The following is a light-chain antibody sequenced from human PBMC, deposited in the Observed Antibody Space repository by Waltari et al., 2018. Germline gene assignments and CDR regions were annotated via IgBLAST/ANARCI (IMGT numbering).Light chain of an antibody. CDR3: SSQSSNDVVL. Sequence: QSALTQPASVSGSPGQSVTIVCPGTSNDDGGYNSVSWYQVHPGQPPRVIIYDVSDRPSGVSDRFSGSKSGNTASLTISGLQAEDEADYYCSSQSSNDVVLFGGGTKLTVL. CDR2: DVS. CDR1: SNDDGGYNS. J-gene: IGLJ2*01. V-gene: IGLV2-14*01.